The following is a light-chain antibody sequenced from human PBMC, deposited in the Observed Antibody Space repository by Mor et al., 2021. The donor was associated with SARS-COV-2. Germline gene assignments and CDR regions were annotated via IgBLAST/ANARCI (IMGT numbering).Light chain of an antibody. CDR2: AAS. V-gene: IGKV1-9*01. CDR3: QQLNTFPYT. J-gene: IGKJ2*01. Sequence: ASQGVSSYLAWYQQRPGEAPKLLIYAASTFQSGVPSRFSGSGSGTDFTLTISSLQPEDFATYYCQQLNTFPYTFGQGTKLE. CDR1: QGVSSY.